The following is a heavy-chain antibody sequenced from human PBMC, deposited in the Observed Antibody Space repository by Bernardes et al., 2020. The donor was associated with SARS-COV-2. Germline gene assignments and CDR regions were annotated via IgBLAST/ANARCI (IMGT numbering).Heavy chain of an antibody. D-gene: IGHD2-21*01. V-gene: IGHV3-64D*08. CDR1: GFIFRHYA. Sequence: LSRSCSVSGFIFRHYARHLVRPAPWKGLEYVSVISSDGGTTYYADSVKARFTISRDNSKNTLYLQMSSLRAEDTGVYYCVRDWGGGGRWGQGTLVTVSS. J-gene: IGHJ4*02. CDR3: VRDWGGGGR. CDR2: ISSDGGTT.